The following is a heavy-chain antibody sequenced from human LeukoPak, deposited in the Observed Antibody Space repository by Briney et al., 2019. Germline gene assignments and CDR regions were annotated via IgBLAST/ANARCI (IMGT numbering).Heavy chain of an antibody. CDR2: IAYTGRT. J-gene: IGHJ3*02. Sequence: SETLSLTCTVSGDSLRNTNYLWAWIRQPPGKGLEWIATIAYTGRTYYTPSLKSRVTISVDTSKNQFSLKLSSVTAADTAVYYCARVWGVTDFYDNRGAFDIWGQGTMVTVSS. CDR1: GDSLRNTNYL. CDR3: ARVWGVTDFYDNRGAFDI. D-gene: IGHD3-22*01. V-gene: IGHV4-39*07.